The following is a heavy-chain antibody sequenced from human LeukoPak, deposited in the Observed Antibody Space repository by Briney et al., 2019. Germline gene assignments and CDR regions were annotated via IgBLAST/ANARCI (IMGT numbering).Heavy chain of an antibody. CDR3: AGDSYDSSGYSYFDY. V-gene: IGHV3-21*01. D-gene: IGHD3-22*01. CDR1: GFTFSSYS. Sequence: PGGSLRLSCAASGFTFSSYSMNWVRQAPGKGLEWVSSISSSSSYIYYADSVKGRFTISRDNDKNSLYLQMNSLRAEDTAVYYCAGDSYDSSGYSYFDYWGQGTLVTVSS. J-gene: IGHJ4*02. CDR2: ISSSSSYI.